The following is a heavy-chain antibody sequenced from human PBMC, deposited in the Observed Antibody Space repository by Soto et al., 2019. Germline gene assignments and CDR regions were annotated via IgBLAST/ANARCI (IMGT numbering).Heavy chain of an antibody. CDR1: GGSISSGGYS. V-gene: IGHV4-30-2*01. CDR2: IYHSGST. D-gene: IGHD2-15*01. Sequence: QLQLQESGSGLVKPSQTLSLTCAVSGGSISSGGYSWSWIRQPPGKGLEWIGYIYHSGSTYYNLSLKSRVTISVDRSKNQFSLKLSSVTAADTAVYYCARDRSGGIFNWGQGTLVTVSS. J-gene: IGHJ4*02. CDR3: ARDRSGGIFN.